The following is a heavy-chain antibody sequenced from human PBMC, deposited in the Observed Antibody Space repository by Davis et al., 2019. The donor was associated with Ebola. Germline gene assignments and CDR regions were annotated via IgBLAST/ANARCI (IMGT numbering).Heavy chain of an antibody. V-gene: IGHV4-39*07. CDR3: ARESCSSTSCHGYYYYGMDV. D-gene: IGHD2-2*01. Sequence: PSETLSLTCTVSGGSISSSSYYWGWIRQPPGKGLEWIGSIYYSGSTYYNPSLRSRVTISVDTSKNQFSLKLSSVTAADTAVYYCARESCSSTSCHGYYYYGMDVWGQGTTVTVSS. CDR1: GGSISSSSYY. CDR2: IYYSGST. J-gene: IGHJ6*02.